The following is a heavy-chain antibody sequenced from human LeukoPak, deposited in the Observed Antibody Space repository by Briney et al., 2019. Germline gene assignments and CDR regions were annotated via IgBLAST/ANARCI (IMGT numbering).Heavy chain of an antibody. V-gene: IGHV3-20*01. CDR3: AREGYYGSGSYYNVGPHWFDP. D-gene: IGHD3-10*01. CDR1: GFTFDDYG. CDR2: INWNGGST. Sequence: GGSLRLSCAASGFTFDDYGMSWVRQAPGKGLEWVSGINWNGGSTGYADSVKGRFTISRDNAKNSLYLQMNSLRAEDTALCHCAREGYYGSGSYYNVGPHWFDPWGQGTLVTVSS. J-gene: IGHJ5*02.